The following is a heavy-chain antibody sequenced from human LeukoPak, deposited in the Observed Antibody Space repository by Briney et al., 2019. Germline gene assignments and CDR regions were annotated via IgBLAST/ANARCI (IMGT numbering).Heavy chain of an antibody. CDR2: INPSGGST. V-gene: IGHV1-46*01. D-gene: IGHD2-15*01. CDR1: GYTFTSYY. J-gene: IGHJ5*02. CDR3: ARDPLLWQRNNWFDP. Sequence: ASVKVSCKASGYTFTSYYMHWVREAPGQGLEWMGIINPSGGSTSYAQKFQGRVTLTRDAPTSTVYMELSSLRSEDTAVYYCARDPLLWQRNNWFDPWGQGTLVTVSS.